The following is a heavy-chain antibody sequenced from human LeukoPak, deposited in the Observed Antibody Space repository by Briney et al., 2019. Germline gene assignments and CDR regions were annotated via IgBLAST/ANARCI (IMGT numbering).Heavy chain of an antibody. Sequence: GGSLRLSCLASGFTFSDYDMNWVRQASGKGLEWVSSISYLSSHVYYGDSVKGRFSISRDNAKNSLYLQMNSLGAEDTAIYYCGRAFPPLRTSSAGDLWGQGILVTVSS. J-gene: IGHJ4*02. CDR1: GFTFSDYD. CDR2: ISYLSSHV. CDR3: GRAFPPLRTSSAGDL. V-gene: IGHV3-21*01. D-gene: IGHD3-16*01.